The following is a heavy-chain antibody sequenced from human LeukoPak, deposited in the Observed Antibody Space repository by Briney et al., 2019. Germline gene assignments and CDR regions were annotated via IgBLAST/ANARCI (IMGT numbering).Heavy chain of an antibody. CDR1: GYTFTGYY. CDR3: ARWNYYDSSGYSDDYYYYMDV. CDR2: INPNSGGT. V-gene: IGHV1-2*02. D-gene: IGHD3-22*01. Sequence: ASVKVSCKASGYTFTGYYMHWVRQAPGQGLEWMGWINPNSGGTNYAQKFQGRVTMTRDTSISTAYMELSRLRSDDTAVYYCARWNYYDSSGYSDDYYYYMDVWGKGTTVTVSS. J-gene: IGHJ6*03.